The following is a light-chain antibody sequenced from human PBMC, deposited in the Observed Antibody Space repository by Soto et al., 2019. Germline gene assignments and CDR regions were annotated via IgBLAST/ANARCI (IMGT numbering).Light chain of an antibody. Sequence: DIQMTQSPSSLSAYVGDRVTITCRASQSISSYLNWYQQKPRKAPKLLIYAASSLQSGVPSRFSGSVSGTDFTLTISSLQPDDFATYYWQQSYSTPYTFGQGTKVDIK. J-gene: IGKJ2*01. V-gene: IGKV1-39*01. CDR3: QQSYSTPYT. CDR2: AAS. CDR1: QSISSY.